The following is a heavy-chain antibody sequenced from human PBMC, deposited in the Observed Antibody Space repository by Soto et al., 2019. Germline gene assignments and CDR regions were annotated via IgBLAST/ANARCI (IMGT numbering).Heavy chain of an antibody. CDR2: INTGLTM. D-gene: IGHD1-20*01. CDR3: AKGLTATDTLFDH. J-gene: IGHJ4*02. CDR1: GFTFSNYA. Sequence: GGSLRLSCAASGFTFSNYAMTWVRQAPGKGLEWVSSINTGLTMSYADFVKGRFTIARDNFKKTLFLLMDSLTAEDTAVYYCAKGLTATDTLFDHWGQGALVTVSS. V-gene: IGHV3-23*01.